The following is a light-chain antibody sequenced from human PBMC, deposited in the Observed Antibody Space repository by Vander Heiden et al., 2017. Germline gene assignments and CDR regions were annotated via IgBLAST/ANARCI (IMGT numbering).Light chain of an antibody. J-gene: IGKJ1*01. CDR2: WAS. V-gene: IGKV4-1*01. CDR3: QQYYSTPPA. CDR1: QTVLDSSSNKSF. Sequence: DIVMTQSADSLAVSLGERATINCKSSQTVLDSSSNKSFLTLYQQNPRQPPNLLIYWASTRESGVPDRFSGSGSGTDFTLTISSLQAEDVAVYYCQQYYSTPPAFGQGSKVEVK.